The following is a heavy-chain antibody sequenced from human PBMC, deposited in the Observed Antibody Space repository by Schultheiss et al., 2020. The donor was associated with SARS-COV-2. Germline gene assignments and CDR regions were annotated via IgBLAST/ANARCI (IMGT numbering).Heavy chain of an antibody. D-gene: IGHD1-14*01. V-gene: IGHV3-23*01. CDR2: ISGSGGST. J-gene: IGHJ3*02. CDR1: GFTFSRYW. Sequence: GSLRLSCAASGFTFSRYWMHWVRQVPGKGLEWVSAISGSGGSTYYADSVKGRFTISRDNSKNTLYLQMNSLRAGDTAVYYCARGATTRGAFDIWGQGTMVTVSS. CDR3: ARGATTRGAFDI.